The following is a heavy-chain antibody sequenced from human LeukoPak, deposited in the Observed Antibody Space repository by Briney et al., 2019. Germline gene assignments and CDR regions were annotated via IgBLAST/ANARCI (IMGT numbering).Heavy chain of an antibody. V-gene: IGHV3-23*01. CDR2: ISGGGDAT. J-gene: IGHJ4*02. Sequence: GGSLRLSCTVSGFTVSSNSMSWVRQAPGKGLEWVSTISGGGDATYSADSVKGRFTISRDNSKNTLYLQMNSLRAEDTAVYYCAKVCFVGATMSPPGDYWGQGTLVTVSS. CDR1: GFTVSSNS. CDR3: AKVCFVGATMSPPGDY. D-gene: IGHD1-26*01.